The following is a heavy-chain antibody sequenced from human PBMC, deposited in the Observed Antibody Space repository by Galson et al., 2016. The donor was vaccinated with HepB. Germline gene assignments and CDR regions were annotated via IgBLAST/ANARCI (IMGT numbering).Heavy chain of an antibody. D-gene: IGHD3-10*01. CDR2: ISGSGSDT. V-gene: IGHV3-11*06. CDR3: ARVGSLAGSGTYDC. J-gene: IGHJ4*02. Sequence: SLRLSCAVSGFTFSDFYMSWPRQAPGKGLEWLSYISGSGSDTIYADSLKGRFTISRDNAENSLFLRIHSLGVEDTAVYYCARVGSLAGSGTYDCWGQGTLVPVSS. CDR1: GFTFSDFY.